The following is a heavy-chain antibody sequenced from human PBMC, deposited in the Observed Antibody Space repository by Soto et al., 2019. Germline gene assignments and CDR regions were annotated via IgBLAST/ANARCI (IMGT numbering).Heavy chain of an antibody. CDR3: ARDLDYDSSGYSFYGMDV. V-gene: IGHV1-58*01. CDR1: GFIFTSSA. Sequence: SVKVSCKTSGFIFTSSAVQWVRQARGQRLEWMGRIVVGSGTTDYAQKFHGRVTITADVSTSTAYMELSSLRSEDTAVYYCARDLDYDSSGYSFYGMDVWGQGTAVTVSS. D-gene: IGHD3-22*01. J-gene: IGHJ6*02. CDR2: IVVGSGTT.